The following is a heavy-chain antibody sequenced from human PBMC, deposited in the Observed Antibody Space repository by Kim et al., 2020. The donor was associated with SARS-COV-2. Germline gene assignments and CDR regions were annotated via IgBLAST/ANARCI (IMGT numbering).Heavy chain of an antibody. D-gene: IGHD7-27*01. CDR3: ARGELGLNY. CDR2: GNT. J-gene: IGHJ4*02. Sequence: GNTTYAQTLPVSVTMTTDTSTSTAYMELRSLRSDDTAVYYCARGELGLNYWGQGTLVTVSS. V-gene: IGHV1-18*01.